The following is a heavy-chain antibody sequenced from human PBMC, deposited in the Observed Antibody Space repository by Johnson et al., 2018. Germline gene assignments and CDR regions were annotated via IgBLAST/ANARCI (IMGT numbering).Heavy chain of an antibody. D-gene: IGHD3-10*01. CDR1: GYTFTSYD. Sequence: LQESGAEVKKPGASVKVSCKASGYTFTSYDINWVRQATGQGLEWMGWMNPNRGQTGYAQKFQGRVTMTRNTSISTAYMELSSLRSEDTAVDYCARALRLKIPYGWGGYSLDVWGKGTTVTVSS. CDR3: ARALRLKIPYGWGGYSLDV. J-gene: IGHJ6*04. V-gene: IGHV1-8*01. CDR2: MNPNRGQT.